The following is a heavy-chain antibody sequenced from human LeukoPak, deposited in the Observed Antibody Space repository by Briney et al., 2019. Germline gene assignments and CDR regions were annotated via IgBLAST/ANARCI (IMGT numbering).Heavy chain of an antibody. CDR3: AGSEDSALFDP. V-gene: IGHV4-59*01. CDR1: GDSISTYY. CDR2: IYYSGST. Sequence: PSETLSLTCTASGVSGDSISTYYWSWIRQPPGKGLEWIGYIYYSGSTYYHPSLKSRVTISVDTSKNQFSLKLTSVTAADTAVYYCAGSEDSALFDPWGQGTLVTVSS. D-gene: IGHD1-26*01. J-gene: IGHJ5*02.